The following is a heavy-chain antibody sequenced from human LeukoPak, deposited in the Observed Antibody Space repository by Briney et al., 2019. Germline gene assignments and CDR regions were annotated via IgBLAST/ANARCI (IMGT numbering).Heavy chain of an antibody. Sequence: GASVKVSCKASGGTFSSYAISWVRQAPGQGREWMGGIIPIFGTANYAQTFQGRVTITADESTSTAYMELSSLRSEDTAVYYCARVPNCSGGSCYSSFDYWGQGTLVTVSS. CDR3: ARVPNCSGGSCYSSFDY. CDR1: GGTFSSYA. CDR2: IIPIFGTA. V-gene: IGHV1-69*13. J-gene: IGHJ4*02. D-gene: IGHD2-15*01.